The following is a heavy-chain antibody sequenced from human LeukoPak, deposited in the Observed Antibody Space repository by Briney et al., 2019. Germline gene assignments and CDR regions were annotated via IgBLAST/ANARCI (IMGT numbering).Heavy chain of an antibody. J-gene: IGHJ4*02. Sequence: PGGSLRLSCTASGFTFGDYVMSWFRQAPWKGLEWVSFVRTKASGTTTEYAASVKGRFTVSRDDSKSIAYLQMNSLKTEDTAVYYCTRVRARRVLDYWGQGTLVTVSS. CDR1: GFTFGDYV. CDR3: TRVRARRVLDY. CDR2: VRTKASGTTT. V-gene: IGHV3-49*03.